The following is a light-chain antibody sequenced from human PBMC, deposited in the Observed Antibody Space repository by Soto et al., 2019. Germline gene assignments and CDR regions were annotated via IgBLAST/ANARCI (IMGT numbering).Light chain of an antibody. J-gene: IGKJ2*01. V-gene: IGKV3-11*01. CDR2: DTP. CDR1: QRVSSY. CDR3: QQRSSWPPMYT. Sequence: EIVLTQSPATLSLSPGERATLSCRASQRVSSYLAWFQQKPGQAPRLLIYDTPNRATGIPARFSGSGSGTDFTLTISSLEPEDFAVYYCQQRSSWPPMYTFGQGTRLDIK.